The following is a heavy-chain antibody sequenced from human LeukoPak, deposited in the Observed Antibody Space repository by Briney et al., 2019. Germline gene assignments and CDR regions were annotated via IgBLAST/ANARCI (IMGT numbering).Heavy chain of an antibody. CDR3: AKTRGFFWQVGFDY. CDR1: GFIFSTYA. V-gene: IGHV3-23*01. J-gene: IGHJ4*02. CDR2: ISGSGGST. Sequence: GGSLRLSCAASGFIFSTYAMNWVRQAPGKGLEWVSAISGSGGSTYYADSVKGRFTISRDNSKNTLYLQMNSLRAEDTAVYYCAKTRGFFWQVGFDYWGQGTLVTVSS. D-gene: IGHD3-3*01.